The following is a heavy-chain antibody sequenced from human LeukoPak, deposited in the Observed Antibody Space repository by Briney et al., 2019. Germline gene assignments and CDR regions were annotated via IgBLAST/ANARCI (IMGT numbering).Heavy chain of an antibody. CDR2: IYSGGST. CDR3: ARDLGYSYGIY. D-gene: IGHD5-18*01. CDR1: GFTVSSNY. J-gene: IGHJ4*02. Sequence: PGGSLRLSCAASGFTVSSNYMSWVRQAPGKGLEWVSVIYSGGSTYYADSVKSRFTISRDNSKNTLYLQMNSLRAEDTAVYYCARDLGYSYGIYWGQGTLVTVSS. V-gene: IGHV3-53*01.